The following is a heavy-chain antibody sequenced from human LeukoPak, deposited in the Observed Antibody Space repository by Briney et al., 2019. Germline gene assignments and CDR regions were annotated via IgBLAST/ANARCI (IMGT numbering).Heavy chain of an antibody. CDR2: ISYSGST. CDR1: GDSISSSSYN. J-gene: IGHJ4*02. D-gene: IGHD3-9*01. Sequence: SETLSLTCSVSGDSISSSSYNWGWIRQPPGKGLEWIGSISYSGSTKYNPSLKSRVTISVDTSKNQFSLKLSSVTAADTAVYYCARQSYYDILTGYYRKAKFDYWGQGTLVTVSS. CDR3: ARQSYYDILTGYYRKAKFDY. V-gene: IGHV4-39*01.